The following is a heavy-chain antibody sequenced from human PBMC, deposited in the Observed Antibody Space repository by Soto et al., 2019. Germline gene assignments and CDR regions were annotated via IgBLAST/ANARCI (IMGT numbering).Heavy chain of an antibody. CDR1: GYTFTNHG. V-gene: IGHV1-18*04. Sequence: QVQLVQYGAEVKKPGASVKVSCKTSGYTFTNHGINWVRQAPGQGLEWMGWINPYNANVNYAQKLQGRVTMTTDTSTSTAYMVLRSLTSDDTAVYYCARDRVAGIWGDAFDIWGQGTMVTVSS. CDR2: INPYNANV. CDR3: ARDRVAGIWGDAFDI. D-gene: IGHD3-16*01. J-gene: IGHJ3*02.